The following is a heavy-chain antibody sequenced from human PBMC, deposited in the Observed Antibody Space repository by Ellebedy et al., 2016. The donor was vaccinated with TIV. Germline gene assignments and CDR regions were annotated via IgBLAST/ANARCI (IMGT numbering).Heavy chain of an antibody. Sequence: GGSLRLSCAGSGFTFYSHAMCWVRQTPGKGLEWVSVISAGGDSTEYGDSVKGRFTISRDNSKNTVYLQMNSLRAEDTALYYCAKAYSSGLYVGWFDPWGQGTLVTVSS. CDR2: ISAGGDST. CDR1: GFTFYSHA. CDR3: AKAYSSGLYVGWFDP. V-gene: IGHV3-23*01. J-gene: IGHJ5*02. D-gene: IGHD6-19*01.